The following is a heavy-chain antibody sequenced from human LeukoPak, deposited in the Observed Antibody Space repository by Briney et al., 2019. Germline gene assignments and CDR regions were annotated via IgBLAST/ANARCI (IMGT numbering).Heavy chain of an antibody. CDR1: GGSFSGYY. V-gene: IGHV4-34*01. J-gene: IGHJ4*02. CDR2: INHSGST. Sequence: SETLSLTCAVYGGSFSGYYWSWIRQPPGKGLEWIGEINHSGSTNYNPSLKSRVTISVDTSKNQFSLKLSSVTAADTAVYYCARGQSLNDYWGQGTLVTVSS. CDR3: ARGQSLNDY.